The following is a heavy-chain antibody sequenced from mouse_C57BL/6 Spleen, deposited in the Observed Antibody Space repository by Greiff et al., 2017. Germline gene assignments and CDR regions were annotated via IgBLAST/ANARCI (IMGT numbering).Heavy chain of an antibody. J-gene: IGHJ2*01. CDR1: GYTFTDYE. Sequence: VQGVESGAELVRPGASVTLSCKASGYTFTDYEMHWVKQTPVHGLEWIGAIDPETGGTAYNQKFKGKAILTADKSSSTAYMELRSLTSEDSAVYYCTRERDYYGSSPYYFDYWGQGTTLTVSS. CDR3: TRERDYYGSSPYYFDY. D-gene: IGHD1-1*01. V-gene: IGHV1-15*01. CDR2: IDPETGGT.